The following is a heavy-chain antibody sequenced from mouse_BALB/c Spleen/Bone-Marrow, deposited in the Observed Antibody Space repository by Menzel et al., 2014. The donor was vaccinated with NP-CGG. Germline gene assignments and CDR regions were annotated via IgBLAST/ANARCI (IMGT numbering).Heavy chain of an antibody. CDR2: IDPANGNT. Sequence: VQLQQSGAELVKPGASVKLSCTASGFNIKDTYMHWVKQRPEQGLEWIGRIDPANGNTKYDPKFQGKATIAADTSSNTAYLQLSSLTSEDTAVYYCARGDGNFLLAYWGQGTLVTVSA. CDR3: ARGDGNFLLAY. CDR1: GFNIKDTY. D-gene: IGHD2-1*01. J-gene: IGHJ3*01. V-gene: IGHV14-3*02.